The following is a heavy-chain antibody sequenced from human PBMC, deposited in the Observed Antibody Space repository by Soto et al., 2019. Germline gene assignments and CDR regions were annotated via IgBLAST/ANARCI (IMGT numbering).Heavy chain of an antibody. D-gene: IGHD6-6*01. CDR2: IYSGGST. CDR3: ARVSSSGFHFDY. CDR1: GFTVSSNY. V-gene: IGHV3-66*01. J-gene: IGHJ4*02. Sequence: EVQLVESGGGLVQPGGSLRLSCAASGFTVSSNYMSWVRQAPGKGLEWVSVIYSGGSTYYADSVKGRFTISRDNSKNTLYLQMNSRRAEDTAVYYCARVSSSGFHFDYWGQGTLVTVSS.